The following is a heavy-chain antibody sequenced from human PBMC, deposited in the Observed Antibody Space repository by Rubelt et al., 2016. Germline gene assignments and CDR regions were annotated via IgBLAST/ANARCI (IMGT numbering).Heavy chain of an antibody. CDR1: GGSISSSDYY. CDR3: ARRIAVAGGWFDP. J-gene: IGHJ5*02. D-gene: IGHD6-13*01. Sequence: QLQLQESGPGLVKPSETLSLNCTVTGGSISSSDYYWGWIRQPPGKGLEWIGSIYHSGSTFYSPSLKSRVTMSVDTSKNQFSLKLTSVTDADTAVDYCARRIAVAGGWFDPWGQGTLVTVSS. V-gene: IGHV4-39*01. CDR2: IYHSGST.